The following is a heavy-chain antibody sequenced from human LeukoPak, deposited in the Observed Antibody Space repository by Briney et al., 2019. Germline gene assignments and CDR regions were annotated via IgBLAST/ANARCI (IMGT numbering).Heavy chain of an antibody. Sequence: GGSLRLSCAASGFTFSSYAMCWVRQAPGKGLEWVSAISGGGGGTYYADSVKGRFTISRDNSKNTLYLQMNSLRAEDTAVYYCAKDTCSTTSCSFDYWGQGTLVTVSS. D-gene: IGHD2-2*01. V-gene: IGHV3-23*01. CDR1: GFTFSSYA. CDR2: ISGGGGGT. J-gene: IGHJ4*02. CDR3: AKDTCSTTSCSFDY.